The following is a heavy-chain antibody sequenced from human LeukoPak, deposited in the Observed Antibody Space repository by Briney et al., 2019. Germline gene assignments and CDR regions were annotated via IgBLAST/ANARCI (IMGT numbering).Heavy chain of an antibody. CDR1: GYTFTSYY. V-gene: IGHV1-46*03. CDR3: ALAAAGMGRWFDP. CDR2: INPSGGST. J-gene: IGHJ5*02. D-gene: IGHD6-13*01. Sequence: ASVKVSCKASGYTFTSYYMHWVRQAPGQGLEWIGIINPSGGSTSYAQKFQGRVTMARDTSTSTVYMELSSLRSKDTAVYYCALAAAGMGRWFDPWGQGTLVTVSS.